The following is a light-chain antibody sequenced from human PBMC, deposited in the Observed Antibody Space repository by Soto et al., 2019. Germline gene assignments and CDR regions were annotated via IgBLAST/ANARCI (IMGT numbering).Light chain of an antibody. Sequence: EILMTQSPLTLSVSPGEGATLSCRASQNINSNLAWYQQRPGQAPRVLIYGASSRASGNPDRFSGSGSGTDFTLTINRLEPDDFAVYYCQQYKDWPPLTFGGGTRVESK. CDR2: GAS. CDR3: QQYKDWPPLT. J-gene: IGKJ4*01. V-gene: IGKV3D-15*01. CDR1: QNINSN.